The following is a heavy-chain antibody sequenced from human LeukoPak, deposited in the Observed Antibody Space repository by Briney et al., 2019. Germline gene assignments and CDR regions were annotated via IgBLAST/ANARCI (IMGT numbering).Heavy chain of an antibody. V-gene: IGHV3-21*01. CDR3: GRGGYTSSWYWVD. Sequence: GGSLRLSCAASGFTFSSYAMNRVRQAPGKGLEWVSSISSSSSYIYYADSVKGRFTISRDNAKNSLFLQMNNLRVDDTAVYYCGRGGYTSSWYWVDWGQGTQVTVSS. D-gene: IGHD6-13*01. CDR2: ISSSSSYI. CDR1: GFTFSSYA. J-gene: IGHJ4*02.